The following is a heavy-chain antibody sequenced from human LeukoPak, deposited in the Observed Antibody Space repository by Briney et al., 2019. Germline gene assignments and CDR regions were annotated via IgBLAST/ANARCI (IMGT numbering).Heavy chain of an antibody. CDR1: GDSISSGYY. D-gene: IGHD3-10*01. Sequence: SETLSLTCSVSGDSISSGYYWGWIRQPPGKGLQWIGSMYHAGSTFYNPSLKSRVTISLDKSKNQWSLKLTSVTAADTAVYYCARGITVWFGELSSYFDYWGQGTLVTVSS. CDR2: MYHAGST. J-gene: IGHJ4*02. CDR3: ARGITVWFGELSSYFDY. V-gene: IGHV4-38-2*02.